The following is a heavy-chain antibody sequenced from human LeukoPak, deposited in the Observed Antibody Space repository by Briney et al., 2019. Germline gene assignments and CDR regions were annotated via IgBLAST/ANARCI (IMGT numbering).Heavy chain of an antibody. CDR1: GFTFSGSA. J-gene: IGHJ4*02. Sequence: GGSLKLSCAASGFTFSGSAMHWVRQASGKGLEWVGRIRSKANSYATAYAASVKGRFTISRDDSKNTAYLQMNSLKTEDTAVYYCTRYGKAAADYWGQGTLVTVSS. CDR3: TRYGKAAADY. V-gene: IGHV3-73*01. D-gene: IGHD6-13*01. CDR2: IRSKANSYAT.